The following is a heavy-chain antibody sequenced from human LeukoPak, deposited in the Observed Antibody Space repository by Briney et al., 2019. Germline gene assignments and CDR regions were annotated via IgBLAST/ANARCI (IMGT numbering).Heavy chain of an antibody. V-gene: IGHV3-23*01. Sequence: GGSLRLSCAASGFTFSSYAMSWVRQAPGKGLEWVSAICGSGGSTYYADSVKGRFTISRDNSKNTLYLQMNSLRAEDTAVYYCAKVPAAYCGGDCYYDYWGQGTLVTVSS. CDR3: AKVPAAYCGGDCYYDY. J-gene: IGHJ4*02. CDR1: GFTFSSYA. CDR2: ICGSGGST. D-gene: IGHD2-21*02.